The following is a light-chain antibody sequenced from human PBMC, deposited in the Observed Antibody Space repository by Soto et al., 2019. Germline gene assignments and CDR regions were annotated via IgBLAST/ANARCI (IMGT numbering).Light chain of an antibody. J-gene: IGKJ1*01. Sequence: DIQMTQSRSSQSASVGDRVTITCRASQSINSYLNWYQQKPGKAPKLLIYAASSVQSGVPSRFSGSGSETDFNLTISSLQPDDFATYYCQQSFSTPRTFGQGTRVEI. V-gene: IGKV1-39*01. CDR1: QSINSY. CDR3: QQSFSTPRT. CDR2: AAS.